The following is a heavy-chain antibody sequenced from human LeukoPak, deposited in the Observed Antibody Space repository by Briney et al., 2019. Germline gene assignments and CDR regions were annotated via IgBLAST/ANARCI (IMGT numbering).Heavy chain of an antibody. V-gene: IGHV4-39*01. D-gene: IGHD3-10*01. J-gene: IGHJ6*03. CDR2: MSYSGST. CDR3: ARFYTTSQYGSGYMDV. Sequence: SETLSLTCTVSGGSISSSSYYWGWIRQPPGKGLEWIGSMSYSGSTYYNPSLKSRVTIAVDTSKTQFSLKLSSVTAADTAVYYCARFYTTSQYGSGYMDVWGKGSTATVSS. CDR1: GGSISSSSYY.